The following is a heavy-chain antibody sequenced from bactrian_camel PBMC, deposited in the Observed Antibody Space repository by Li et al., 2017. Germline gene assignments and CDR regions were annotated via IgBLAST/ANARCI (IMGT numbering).Heavy chain of an antibody. D-gene: IGHD1*01. J-gene: IGHJ4*01. CDR3: AADLVTDEPSLVEREYYY. V-gene: IGHV3S53*01. CDR1: GYTLPMN. Sequence: VQLVESGGGLVQAGGSMRLSCVASGYTLPMNMGWFRRLPGQEREGVAAIAGDGRTDYADSVKGRFTISRDGAKNIIELQMHSLKPEDTATYYCAADLVTDEPSLVEREYYYWGQGTQVTVS. CDR2: IAGDGRT.